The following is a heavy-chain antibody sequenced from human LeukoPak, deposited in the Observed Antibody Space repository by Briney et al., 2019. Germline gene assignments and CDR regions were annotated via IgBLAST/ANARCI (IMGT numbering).Heavy chain of an antibody. CDR1: GFTVSSNY. J-gene: IGHJ6*02. CDR2: IYSGGST. CDR3: ARDYYGDYWTRYYGMDV. V-gene: IGHV3-53*01. Sequence: GGSLRLSCAASGFTVSSNYMSWVRQAPGKGLEWVSVIYSGGSTYYADSVKGRFTISRDNSKNTLYLQMNSLRAEDTAVYYCARDYYGDYWTRYYGMDVWGQGTTVTVSS. D-gene: IGHD4-17*01.